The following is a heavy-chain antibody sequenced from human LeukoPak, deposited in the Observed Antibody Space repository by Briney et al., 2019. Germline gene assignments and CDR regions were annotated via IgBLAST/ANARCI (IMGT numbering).Heavy chain of an antibody. CDR1: GYTFTGYY. V-gene: IGHV1-2*02. CDR3: TRAYEYGWFDP. CDR2: INPKTGGT. Sequence: ASVKVSCKASGYTFTGYYMHWVRQAPGQGLEWMGWINPKTGGTTYTQNFQGRVTMTWDKSIAAAYMDLRRLTSDDTAVYFCTRAYEYGWFDPWGQGTQVIVSS. D-gene: IGHD4/OR15-4a*01. J-gene: IGHJ5*02.